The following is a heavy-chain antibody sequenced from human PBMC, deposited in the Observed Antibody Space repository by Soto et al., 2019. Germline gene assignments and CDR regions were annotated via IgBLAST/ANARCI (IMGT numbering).Heavy chain of an antibody. J-gene: IGHJ4*02. CDR3: ARYLFIAYGSGSSNY. CDR2: IIPIFGTA. CDR1: GGTFSSYA. D-gene: IGHD3-10*01. Sequence: QVQLVQSGAEVKKPGSSVKVSCKASGGTFSSYAISWVRQAPGQGLEWMGGIIPIFGTANYAQKFQGRVTITADKSTSTAYMELSSLRSEDTAVYYCARYLFIAYGSGSSNYWRQGALFTVSS. V-gene: IGHV1-69*06.